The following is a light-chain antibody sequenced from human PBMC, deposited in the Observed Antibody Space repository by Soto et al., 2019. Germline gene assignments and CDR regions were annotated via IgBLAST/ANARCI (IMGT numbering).Light chain of an antibody. CDR1: SSNIGGSS. CDR2: SND. Sequence: QSVLTQPPSASGTPGQRVTISCSGSSSNIGGSSVNWYQQLPGTAPKLLIYSNDRRPSGVPDRFSASKSGTSASLAISGLQSEDEADYYCAAWDDSLNGVVFGGGTKLTV. J-gene: IGLJ2*01. V-gene: IGLV1-44*01. CDR3: AAWDDSLNGVV.